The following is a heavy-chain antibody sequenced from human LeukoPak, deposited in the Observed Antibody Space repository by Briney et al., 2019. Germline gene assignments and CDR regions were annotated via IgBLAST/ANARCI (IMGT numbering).Heavy chain of an antibody. J-gene: IGHJ4*02. D-gene: IGHD3-9*01. Sequence: RASVKVSCKASGYTFTSYGISWVRQAPGQGLEWMGWISAYNGNTNYAQKLQGRVTMTTDTSTSTAYMELRSLRSDDTAVYYCARDAHKYLLRYFDWLSLNPIYFDYWGQGTLVTVSS. CDR2: ISAYNGNT. CDR1: GYTFTSYG. CDR3: ARDAHKYLLRYFDWLSLNPIYFDY. V-gene: IGHV1-18*01.